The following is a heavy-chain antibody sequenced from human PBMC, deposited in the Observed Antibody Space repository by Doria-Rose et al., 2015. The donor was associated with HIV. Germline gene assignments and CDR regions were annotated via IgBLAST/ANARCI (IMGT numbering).Heavy chain of an antibody. CDR1: GVSLSSPGVG. CDR3: ARIKSSRWYHKYYLDF. V-gene: IGHV2-26*01. D-gene: IGHD6-13*01. CDR2: IFSDDER. Sequence: ESGPVLVKPTETLTLICTVSGVSLSSPGVGVSWIRQPPGKALEWLANIFSDDERSYKASLKRRLTISRGTSKSQVVLTMTDMDPVDTATYYCARIKSSRWYHKYYLDFWGQVTLVIVSA. J-gene: IGHJ4*02.